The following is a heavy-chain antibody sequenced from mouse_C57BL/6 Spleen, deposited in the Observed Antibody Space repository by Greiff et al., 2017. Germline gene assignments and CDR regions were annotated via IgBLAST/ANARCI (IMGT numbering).Heavy chain of an antibody. CDR2: ISDGGSYT. CDR3: ARDGYD. V-gene: IGHV5-4*01. D-gene: IGHD2-2*01. Sequence: EVQGVESGGGLVKPGGSLKLSCAASGFTFSSYAISWVRQTPEKRLEWVATISDGGSYTYYPDNVKGRFTISRDNAKNNLYLQMSHLKSEDTAMYYCARDGYDWGQGTTLTVSS. CDR1: GFTFSSYA. J-gene: IGHJ2*01.